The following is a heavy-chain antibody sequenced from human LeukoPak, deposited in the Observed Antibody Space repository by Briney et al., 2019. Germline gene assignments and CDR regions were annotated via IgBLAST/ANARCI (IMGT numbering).Heavy chain of an antibody. CDR3: ARAVITTQTFDY. V-gene: IGHV4-61*02. J-gene: IGHJ4*02. D-gene: IGHD3-22*01. CDR1: GGSISSGSYY. Sequence: SETLSLTCTVSGGSISSGSYYWSWIRQPAGKGLEWIGRIYTSGSTKYNPSLKSRVTISVDTSKNQFSLKLSSVTAADTAVYYCARAVITTQTFDYWGQGTLVTVSS. CDR2: IYTSGST.